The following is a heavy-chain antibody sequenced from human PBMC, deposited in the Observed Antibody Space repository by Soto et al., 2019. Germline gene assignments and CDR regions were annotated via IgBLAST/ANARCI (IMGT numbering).Heavy chain of an antibody. J-gene: IGHJ6*02. Sequence: QVQLVQSGVEVKKPGSSVKVSCKASGGTLKSYAIDWVRQAPGQGLEWMGGIIPIFGNTYYAQRLQGRVKLTADESTRTAYMELSTLTSEETAVYYCARGTVTGSEYNFYYYGMDVWGQGTTVIVSS. D-gene: IGHD1-1*01. CDR2: IIPIFGNT. CDR1: GGTLKSYA. V-gene: IGHV1-69*12. CDR3: ARGTVTGSEYNFYYYGMDV.